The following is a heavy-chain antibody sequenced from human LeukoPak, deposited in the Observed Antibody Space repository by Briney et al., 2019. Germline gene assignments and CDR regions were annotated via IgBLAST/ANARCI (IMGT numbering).Heavy chain of an antibody. D-gene: IGHD5-12*01. CDR1: GGSISSGDYY. Sequence: SQTLSLTCTVSGGSISSGDYYWSWIRQPPGTGLEWIGYIYYSGSTYYNLSLKSRVTISVDTSKNQFSLKLSSVTAADTAVYYCATGGGYSGYVVWGKGTTVTVSS. CDR3: ATGGGYSGYVV. J-gene: IGHJ6*04. CDR2: IYYSGST. V-gene: IGHV4-30-4*01.